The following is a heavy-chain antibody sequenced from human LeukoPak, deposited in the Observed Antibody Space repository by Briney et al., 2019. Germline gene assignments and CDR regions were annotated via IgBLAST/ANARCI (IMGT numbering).Heavy chain of an antibody. J-gene: IGHJ4*02. CDR2: IYSGGST. V-gene: IGHV3-53*01. CDR3: ATSNYYDSSGLDY. Sequence: GGSLRLSCAASGFTVSSNCMSWVRQAPGKGLEWVSVIYSGGSTYYADSVKGRFTISRDNSKNTLYLQMNSLRAEDTAVYYCATSNYYDSSGLDYWGQGTLVTVSS. CDR1: GFTVSSNC. D-gene: IGHD3-22*01.